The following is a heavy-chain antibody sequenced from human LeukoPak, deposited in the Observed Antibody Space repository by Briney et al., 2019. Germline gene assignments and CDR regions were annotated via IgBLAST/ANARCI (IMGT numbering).Heavy chain of an antibody. CDR1: EFTFSIYA. D-gene: IGHD3-22*01. CDR3: AKDRPNYYGSNGHYYRRDGDY. V-gene: IGHV3-23*01. CDR2: ITSAGENT. Sequence: GGSLRLSCAASEFTFSIYAMSWVRQAPGKGLEWVSTITSAGENTFYTGSVKGRFTISRDNSRNTLYLQMNSLRAEDTAIYYCAKDRPNYYGSNGHYYRRDGDYWGQGTLVTVSS. J-gene: IGHJ4*02.